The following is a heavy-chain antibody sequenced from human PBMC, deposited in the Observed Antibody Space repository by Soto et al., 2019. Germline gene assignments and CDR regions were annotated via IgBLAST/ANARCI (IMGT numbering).Heavy chain of an antibody. Sequence: PGGSLRLSCAASGFTVSSNYMSWVRQAPGKGLEWVSVISGSGGSTYYADSVKGRFTISRDNSKNTLYLQMNSLRAEDTAVYYCAKVAIVVDAYYFDYWGQGTLVTVSS. CDR1: GFTVSSNY. D-gene: IGHD3-22*01. J-gene: IGHJ4*02. CDR2: ISGSGGST. CDR3: AKVAIVVDAYYFDY. V-gene: IGHV3-23*01.